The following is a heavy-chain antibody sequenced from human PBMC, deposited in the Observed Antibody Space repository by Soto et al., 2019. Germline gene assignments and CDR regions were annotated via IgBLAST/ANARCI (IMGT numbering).Heavy chain of an antibody. Sequence: GGSLRLSCAVSRFTVSSNYMSWVRQAPGKGLDWVSTIHTGGNTYYADSVKGRFSISRDTSKNTLYLQMNSLRAEDTTVYYCASLRIVYEYYFDYWGQGTLVTVSS. D-gene: IGHD3-16*02. V-gene: IGHV3-66*01. CDR2: IHTGGNT. J-gene: IGHJ4*02. CDR3: ASLRIVYEYYFDY. CDR1: RFTVSSNY.